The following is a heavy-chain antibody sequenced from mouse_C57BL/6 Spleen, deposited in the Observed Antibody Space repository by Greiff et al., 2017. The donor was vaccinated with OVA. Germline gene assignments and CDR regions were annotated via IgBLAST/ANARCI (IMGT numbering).Heavy chain of an antibody. J-gene: IGHJ1*03. Sequence: EVMLVESGEGLVKPGGSLKLSCAASGFTFSSYAMSWVRQTPEKRLEWVAYISSGGDYIYYADTVKGRFTICRDNARKTLYLQMSSLKSEDTAMYYCTREGFDYGSSYWYFDVWGTGTTVTVSS. CDR2: ISSGGDYI. V-gene: IGHV5-9-1*02. D-gene: IGHD1-1*01. CDR1: GFTFSSYA. CDR3: TREGFDYGSSYWYFDV.